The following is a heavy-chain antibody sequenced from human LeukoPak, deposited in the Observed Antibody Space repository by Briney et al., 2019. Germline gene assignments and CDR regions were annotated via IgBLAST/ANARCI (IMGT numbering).Heavy chain of an antibody. D-gene: IGHD3-22*01. Sequence: PGGSLRLSCAASGFTFSSYGMHWVRQAPGKGLEWVAVIWYDGSNKYYADSVKGRFTTSRDNSKNTLYLQMNSLRAEDTAVYYCARGSDSSGYYSYYYCYYGVDVWGQGTTVTVSS. CDR2: IWYDGSNK. CDR1: GFTFSSYG. J-gene: IGHJ6*02. CDR3: ARGSDSSGYYSYYYCYYGVDV. V-gene: IGHV3-33*01.